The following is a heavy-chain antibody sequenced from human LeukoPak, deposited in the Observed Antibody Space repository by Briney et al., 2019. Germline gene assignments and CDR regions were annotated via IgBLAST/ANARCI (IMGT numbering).Heavy chain of an antibody. D-gene: IGHD7-27*01. J-gene: IGHJ6*03. Sequence: PGGSLRLSCAASGFTFRNYHMHWIRHAPGKGLEWISRISYDGSRTTYADSVKGRFTISRDNAKNSLYLQMNSRRAEDTAVYYCARDGDPLVYYYMDVWGKGTTVTVSS. V-gene: IGHV3-74*01. CDR3: ARDGDPLVYYYMDV. CDR1: GFTFRNYH. CDR2: ISYDGSRT.